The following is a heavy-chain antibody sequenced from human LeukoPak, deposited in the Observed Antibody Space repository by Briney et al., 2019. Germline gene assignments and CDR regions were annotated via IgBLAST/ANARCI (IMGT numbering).Heavy chain of an antibody. D-gene: IGHD6-6*01. V-gene: IGHV3-23*01. J-gene: IGHJ4*02. CDR1: GFSFSSSA. CDR3: VREYSTGYQDF. CDR2: IGGSGDNT. Sequence: PGGSLRLSCAASGFSFSSSAMSWVRQSPGQGPQWVSSIGGSGDNTYYTDSVKGRFTISRDNSKNTLFLQISDLRADDTGIYYCVREYSTGYQDFWGQGTLVTVSS.